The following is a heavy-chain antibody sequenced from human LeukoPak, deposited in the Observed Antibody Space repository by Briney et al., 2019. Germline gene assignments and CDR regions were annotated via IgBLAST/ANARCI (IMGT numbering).Heavy chain of an antibody. V-gene: IGHV4-4*07. CDR2: IYSSGST. CDR3: ASYTSVGAYFDF. Sequence: PSETLSLTCTVSGGSIRSNYWSWIRQPAGKGLEWIGRIYSSGSTNYNPSLKSRVTMSVDTSKNQFSLKLSSVTAADTAVYYCASYTSVGAYFDFWGQGTLVTVSS. D-gene: IGHD4-11*01. J-gene: IGHJ4*02. CDR1: GGSIRSNY.